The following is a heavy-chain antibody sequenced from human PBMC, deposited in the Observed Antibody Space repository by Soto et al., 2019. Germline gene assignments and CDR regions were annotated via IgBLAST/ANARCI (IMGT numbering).Heavy chain of an antibody. J-gene: IGHJ3*02. CDR2: IRSKAYGGTT. V-gene: IGHV3-49*03. CDR1: GFAFGDYA. D-gene: IGHD3-9*01. Sequence: GGSLRLSCTASGFAFGDYAMSWFRQAPGKGLEWVGFIRSKAYGGTTEYAASVKGRFTISRDDSKSIAYLQMNSLKTEDTAVYYCTSWDYDILTGYYTGDAFDIWGQGTMVTVSS. CDR3: TSWDYDILTGYYTGDAFDI.